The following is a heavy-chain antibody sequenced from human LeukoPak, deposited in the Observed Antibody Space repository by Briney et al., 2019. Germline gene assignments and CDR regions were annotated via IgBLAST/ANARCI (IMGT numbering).Heavy chain of an antibody. CDR3: ATQPTVTTRQGYYYYGMDV. CDR2: INPSGGST. J-gene: IGHJ6*02. V-gene: IGHV1-46*01. Sequence: ASVKVSCKASGYTFTSYYMHWVRQAPRQGLEWMGIINPSGGSTSYAQKFQGRVTMTRDTSTSTVYMELSSLRSEDTAVYYCATQPTVTTRQGYYYYGMDVWGQGTTVTVSS. D-gene: IGHD4-17*01. CDR1: GYTFTSYY.